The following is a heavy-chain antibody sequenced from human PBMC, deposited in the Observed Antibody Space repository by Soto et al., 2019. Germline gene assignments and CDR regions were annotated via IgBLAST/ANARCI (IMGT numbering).Heavy chain of an antibody. CDR1: GFTFSSYG. D-gene: IGHD4-4*01. Sequence: GGSLRLSCAASGFTFSSYGMHWFRQDPGKGLEWVAVIWYDGSNKYYADSVKGRFTISRDNSKNTLYLQMNSLRAEDTAVYYCARDVTTVTTRTPDYYYYYGMDVWGQGTTVTVSS. CDR3: ARDVTTVTTRTPDYYYYYGMDV. V-gene: IGHV3-33*01. J-gene: IGHJ6*02. CDR2: IWYDGSNK.